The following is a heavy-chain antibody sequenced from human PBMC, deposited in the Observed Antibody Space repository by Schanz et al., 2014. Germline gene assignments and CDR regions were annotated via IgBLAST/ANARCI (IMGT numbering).Heavy chain of an antibody. CDR3: ARPRFDYGEVDY. CDR2: LSGSGGST. CDR1: GFTFSSYA. Sequence: EVQLLESGGGLAQPGGSLRLSCAASGFTFSSYAMSWVRQAPGKGLEWVSALSGSGGSTYYADSVRGRFTISRDRFQNSLYLRMSSLRAEDTAVYYCARPRFDYGEVDYWGQGTLVTVSS. D-gene: IGHD4-17*01. V-gene: IGHV3-23*01. J-gene: IGHJ4*02.